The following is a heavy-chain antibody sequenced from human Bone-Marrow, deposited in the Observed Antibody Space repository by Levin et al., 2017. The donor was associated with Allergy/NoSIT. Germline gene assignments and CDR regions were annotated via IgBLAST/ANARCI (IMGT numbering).Heavy chain of an antibody. CDR3: ARDRHCISNTCYGA. CDR2: IYSGGGV. D-gene: IGHD2/OR15-2a*01. CDR1: GFTVSNNF. V-gene: IGHV3-53*01. J-gene: IGHJ5*02. Sequence: QTGESLKISCAVSGFTVSNNFMIWYRQAPGKGLEWVSLIYSGGGVYYADSVKGRFTISRDSSKNTLYLKMNSLRAEDTAVYYCARDRHCISNTCYGAWGQGTLVTVSS.